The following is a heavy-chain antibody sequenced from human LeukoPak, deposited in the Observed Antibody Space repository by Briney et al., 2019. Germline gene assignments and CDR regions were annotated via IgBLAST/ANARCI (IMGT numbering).Heavy chain of an antibody. V-gene: IGHV3-64*04. CDR1: GFTFSSYA. D-gene: IGHD6-6*01. CDR2: ISSNGGST. J-gene: IGHJ4*02. Sequence: PGGSLRLSCSASGFTFSSYAMHWVRQAPGKGLEYVSAISSNGGSTYYADSVKGRFTISRDNFKNTLYLQMNSLRAEDTAVYYCARDRAARTLDYWGQGTLVTVSS. CDR3: ARDRAARTLDY.